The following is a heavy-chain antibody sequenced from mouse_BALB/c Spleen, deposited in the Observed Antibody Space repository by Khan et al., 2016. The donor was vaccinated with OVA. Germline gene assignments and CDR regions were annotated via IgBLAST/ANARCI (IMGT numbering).Heavy chain of an antibody. D-gene: IGHD1-1*01. J-gene: IGHJ4*01. CDR2: ISYSGST. Sequence: EVQLQESGPGLVKPSQSLSLTCTVTGYSITSNYAWNWIRQFPGNKLEWMGYISYSGSTSYNPSLKSRISITRDTSTNQFFLQLNSVTSEDTATYYCARGKYYGYAMDYWGQGTSVTVSS. V-gene: IGHV3-2*02. CDR1: GYSITSNYA. CDR3: ARGKYYGYAMDY.